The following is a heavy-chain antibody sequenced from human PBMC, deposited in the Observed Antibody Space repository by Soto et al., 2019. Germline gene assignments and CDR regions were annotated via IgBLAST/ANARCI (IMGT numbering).Heavy chain of an antibody. D-gene: IGHD1-26*01. V-gene: IGHV4-30-4*01. Sequence: PSETLSLTCTVSGGSISSGDYYWSWIRQPPGKGLEWIAYIHNTGSPYYNLSLKSRLTISIDTSKNQFSLRLSSVTAADTAVYYCARSRHSGSYFFDYWGQGILVTDSS. CDR2: IHNTGSP. J-gene: IGHJ4*02. CDR1: GGSISSGDYY. CDR3: ARSRHSGSYFFDY.